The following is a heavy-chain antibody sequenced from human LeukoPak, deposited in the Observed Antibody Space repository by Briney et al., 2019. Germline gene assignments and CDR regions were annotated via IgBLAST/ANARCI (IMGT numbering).Heavy chain of an antibody. CDR1: GFTFSSYA. V-gene: IGHV3-30-3*01. CDR3: ARDTSIAVAGRSNWFDP. CDR2: ISYVGSNK. Sequence: GGSLRLSCAASGFTFSSYAMHWVRQAPGKGLEWVALISYVGSNKYYADSVKGRFTISRDNSKNTLYLQVNSLRGEDTAVYYCARDTSIAVAGRSNWFDPWGQGTLVTVSS. J-gene: IGHJ5*02. D-gene: IGHD6-13*01.